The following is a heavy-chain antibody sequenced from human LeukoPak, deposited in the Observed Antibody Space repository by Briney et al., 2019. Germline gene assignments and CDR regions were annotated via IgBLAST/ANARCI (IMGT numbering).Heavy chain of an antibody. V-gene: IGHV3-23*01. J-gene: IGHJ6*02. CDR2: ISGGGGST. CDR1: GFTFSSYA. CDR3: AKSLDYYYYYGMDV. Sequence: GGSLRLSCAASGFTFSSYAMSWVRQAPGKGLEWVSAISGGGGSTYYADSVKGRFTISRDNSKNTLYLQMNSLRAEDTAVYYCAKSLDYYYYYGMDVWGQGTTVTVSS.